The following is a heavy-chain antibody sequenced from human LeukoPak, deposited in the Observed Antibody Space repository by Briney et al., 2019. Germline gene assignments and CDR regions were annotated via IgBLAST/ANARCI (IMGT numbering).Heavy chain of an antibody. CDR1: GYTFTGYY. Sequence: GSVKLFCKASGYTFTGYYMHWVRQAPGQGLEWIGWINHNSGGTNYAQNVQGRVTMTRDTSISTAYMELSRLRSDDTAVYYCAREVSYGAGFDYWGQGTLVTVSS. V-gene: IGHV1-2*02. CDR2: INHNSGGT. J-gene: IGHJ4*02. D-gene: IGHD3-10*01. CDR3: AREVSYGAGFDY.